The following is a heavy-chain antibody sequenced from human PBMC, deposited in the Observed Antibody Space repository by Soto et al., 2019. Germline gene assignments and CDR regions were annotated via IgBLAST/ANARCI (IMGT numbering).Heavy chain of an antibody. CDR3: ARRAWGTYYFDY. J-gene: IGHJ4*02. CDR2: ISGSGDST. Sequence: EVQLLESGGGLVQPGGSLRLSCAASGFTFSSYAMSWVRQAPGKGLEWVSAISGSGDSTFYADSVKGRFTISRDNSKNTLYLQMNSLRAEDTAVYYCARRAWGTYYFDYWGQGTLVTVSS. D-gene: IGHD3-16*01. V-gene: IGHV3-23*01. CDR1: GFTFSSYA.